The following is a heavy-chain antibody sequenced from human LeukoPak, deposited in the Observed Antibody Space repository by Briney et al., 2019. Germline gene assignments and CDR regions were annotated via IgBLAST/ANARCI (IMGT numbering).Heavy chain of an antibody. Sequence: GGSLRLSCAASGFSLSSNAMSWVRQAPGKGLEWVSAISGSGGSTYYADSVKGRFTISRDNSKNTLYLQMNSLRAEDTAVYYCAKDPGYYYDSSGYPFDYWGQGTLVTVSS. J-gene: IGHJ4*02. D-gene: IGHD3-22*01. V-gene: IGHV3-23*01. CDR3: AKDPGYYYDSSGYPFDY. CDR1: GFSLSSNA. CDR2: ISGSGGST.